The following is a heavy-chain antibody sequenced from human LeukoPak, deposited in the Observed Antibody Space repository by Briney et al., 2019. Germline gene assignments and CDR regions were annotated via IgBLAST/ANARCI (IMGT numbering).Heavy chain of an antibody. CDR1: GGSFSGYY. CDR3: ARGRRSSGWYLLVYFDY. CDR2: INHSGST. Sequence: PSETLSLTCAVYGGSFSGYYWSWIRQPPGKGLEWIGEINHSGSTNYNPSLKSRVTISVDTSKNQFSLKLSSVTAADTAVYYCARGRRSSGWYLLVYFDYWGQGTLVTVSS. J-gene: IGHJ4*02. V-gene: IGHV4-34*01. D-gene: IGHD6-19*01.